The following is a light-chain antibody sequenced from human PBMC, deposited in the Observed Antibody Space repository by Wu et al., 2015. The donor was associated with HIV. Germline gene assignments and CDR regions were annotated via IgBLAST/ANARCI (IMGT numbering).Light chain of an antibody. Sequence: EKVMTQSPATLSISPGERATLSCRASQSVSTNLAWYQQRPGQAPRLLIHSASSRATGIPDRFSGSGSGTDFTLTISRVEPEDFAVYYCQQYASSPQTFGQGTKVEIK. CDR2: SAS. CDR3: QQYASSPQT. CDR1: QSVSTN. V-gene: IGKV3-20*01. J-gene: IGKJ1*01.